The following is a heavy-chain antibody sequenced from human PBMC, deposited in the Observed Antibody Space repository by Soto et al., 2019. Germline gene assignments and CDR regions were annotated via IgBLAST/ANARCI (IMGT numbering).Heavy chain of an antibody. J-gene: IGHJ4*02. CDR1: GYTFISYG. V-gene: IGHV1-18*01. CDR2: ISAYNGNT. D-gene: IGHD3-10*01. Sequence: QVQLVQSGAEVKKPGASVKVSCKASGYTFISYGINWVRQAPGQGLEWMGWISAYNGNTNYAQKLQGRVTITTDPSTSTAYMELRSVRSDDTAVYYCARDKGDGSGSYYGYWGQGTLVTVSS. CDR3: ARDKGDGSGSYYGY.